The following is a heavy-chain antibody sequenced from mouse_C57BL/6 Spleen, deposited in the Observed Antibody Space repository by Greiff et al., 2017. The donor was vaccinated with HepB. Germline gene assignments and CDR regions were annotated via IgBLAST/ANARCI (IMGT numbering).Heavy chain of an antibody. V-gene: IGHV1-69*01. CDR1: GYTFTSYW. J-gene: IGHJ2*01. Sequence: VQLQQPGAELVMPGASVKLSCKASGYTFTSYWMHWVKQRPGEGLEWIGEIDPSDSYTNYNQKFKGKSTLTVDKSSSTAYMQLSSLTSEDSAVYYCARGGDVREYWGQGTTLTVSS. CDR2: IDPSDSYT. CDR3: ARGGDVREY. D-gene: IGHD3-3*01.